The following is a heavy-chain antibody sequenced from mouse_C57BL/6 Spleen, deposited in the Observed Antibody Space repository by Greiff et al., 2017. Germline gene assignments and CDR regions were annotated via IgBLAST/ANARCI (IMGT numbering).Heavy chain of an antibody. J-gene: IGHJ4*01. Sequence: VQLQQSGPELVKPGASVKISCKASGYAFSSSWMNWVKQRPGKGLEWIGRIYPGDGDTNYNGKFKGKSTLTADKSSSTAYMQLSSLTSEDSAVYFCARSDYFYAMDYWGQGTSVTVSS. V-gene: IGHV1-82*01. CDR3: ARSDYFYAMDY. CDR1: GYAFSSSW. D-gene: IGHD2-4*01. CDR2: IYPGDGDT.